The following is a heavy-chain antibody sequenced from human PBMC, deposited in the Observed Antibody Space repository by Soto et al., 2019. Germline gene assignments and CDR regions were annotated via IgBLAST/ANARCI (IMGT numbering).Heavy chain of an antibody. J-gene: IGHJ3*02. CDR1: GGTFSSYA. CDR3: ASASYYDSSGYPDAFDI. V-gene: IGHV1-69*13. CDR2: IIPIFGTA. Sequence: SVKVSCKASGGTFSSYAISWVRQAPGQGLEWMGGIIPIFGTANYAQKFQGRVTITADESTSTAYMELSSLRSEDTAVYYCASASYYDSSGYPDAFDIWGQGTMVTVSS. D-gene: IGHD3-22*01.